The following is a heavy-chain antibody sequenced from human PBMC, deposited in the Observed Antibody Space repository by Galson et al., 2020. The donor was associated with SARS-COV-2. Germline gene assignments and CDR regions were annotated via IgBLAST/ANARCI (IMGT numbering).Heavy chain of an antibody. Sequence: TLSLTCTVSGVSISSGDFYWSWIRQSPGKGLEWIGFIYCRGNTYYNPSLKSRLSMSLDMSRNQFSLNLSSVTAADTAVYYCARQLYSLKADYFYYGMDVWGQGTTVTVSS. CDR2: IYCRGNT. CDR1: GVSISSGDFY. CDR3: ARQLYSLKADYFYYGMDV. J-gene: IGHJ6*02. V-gene: IGHV4-30-4*01. D-gene: IGHD2-2*01.